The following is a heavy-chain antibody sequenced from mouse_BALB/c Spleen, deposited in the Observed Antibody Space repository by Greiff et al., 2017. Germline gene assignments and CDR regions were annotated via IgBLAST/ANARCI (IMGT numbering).Heavy chain of an antibody. CDR2: ISSGGSYT. D-gene: IGHD2-1*01. V-gene: IGHV5-6*01. CDR1: GFTFSSYG. J-gene: IGHJ4*01. CDR3: ARQSGNYGSAMDY. Sequence: EVMLVESGGDLVKPGGSLKLSCAASGFTFSSYGMSWVRQTPDKRLEWVATISSGGSYTYYPDSVKGRFTISRDNAKNTLYLQMSSLKSEDTAMYYCARQSGNYGSAMDYWGQGTSVTVSS.